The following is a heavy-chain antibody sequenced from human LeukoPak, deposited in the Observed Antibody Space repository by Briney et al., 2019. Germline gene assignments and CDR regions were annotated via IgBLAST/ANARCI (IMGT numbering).Heavy chain of an antibody. CDR3: ARGRWRIDY. V-gene: IGHV4-59*01. CDR1: SGSISPYY. J-gene: IGHJ4*02. D-gene: IGHD4-23*01. Sequence: PSETLSLTCTVSSGSISPYYWSWIRQPPGKGLEWIGYIYYSGSTNYNASLKSRVTISVDTSKDQFSLKLSSVTAADTAVYYCARGRWRIDYWGQGTLVTVPS. CDR2: IYYSGST.